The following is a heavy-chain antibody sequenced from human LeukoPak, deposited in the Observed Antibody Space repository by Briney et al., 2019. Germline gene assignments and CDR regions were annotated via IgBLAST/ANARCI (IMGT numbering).Heavy chain of an antibody. Sequence: SETLSLTCTVFGGSISSGAYHWSWIRQHPGKGLEWIGYIYYSGSTYYNSGSTYYNPSLESRVSISVDTSQSQFSLKLSSVTAADTAVYYCAGARYSSSYNYYGMDVWGQGTTVTVSS. V-gene: IGHV4-31*03. CDR1: GGSISSGAYH. CDR2: IYYSGSTYYNSGST. J-gene: IGHJ6*02. D-gene: IGHD6-13*01. CDR3: AGARYSSSYNYYGMDV.